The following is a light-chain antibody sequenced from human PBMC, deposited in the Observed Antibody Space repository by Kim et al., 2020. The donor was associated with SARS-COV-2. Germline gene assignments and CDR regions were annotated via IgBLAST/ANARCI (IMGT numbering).Light chain of an antibody. V-gene: IGLV3-19*01. J-gene: IGLJ3*02. CDR2: EKN. CDR3: NSRESGVNHVV. Sequence: SSELTQDPAVSVALGQTDRITCQGDSLRSYYASWYQQKPGQAPVLVIYEKNNRHSGIPDRFSGSSSGNTASLTLTGAQAEDEADYYCNSRESGVNHVVFGGGTQLTVL. CDR1: SLRSYY.